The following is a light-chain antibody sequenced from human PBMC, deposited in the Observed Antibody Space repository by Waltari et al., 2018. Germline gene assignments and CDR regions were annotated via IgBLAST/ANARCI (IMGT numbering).Light chain of an antibody. CDR2: EGI. V-gene: IGLV2-23*01. CDR1: SSDVGGYNL. Sequence: QSALTQPASVSGSPGQSITISCTGTSSDVGGYNLVSWYQHHPGKAPKLMLYEGIKRPSGVYYRFWGAKSGNAASRRISGLQAADEAGYYCCPYAGRSTLVFGGGTKLTVL. J-gene: IGLJ2*01. CDR3: CPYAGRSTLV.